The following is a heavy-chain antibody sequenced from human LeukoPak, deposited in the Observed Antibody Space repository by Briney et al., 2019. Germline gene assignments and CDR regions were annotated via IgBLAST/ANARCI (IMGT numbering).Heavy chain of an antibody. J-gene: IGHJ4*02. Sequence: SQTLSLTCAISGDSVSTNSAAWNWIRQSPSRGLEWLGRTYYRSKWYNDYAVSVKSRIAINPDTSKNQFYLQLNSVTPEDTAVYYCARDMGVFSKWSIYDTWGQGTLVTVSS. CDR3: ARDMGVFSKWSIYDT. V-gene: IGHV6-1*01. CDR2: TYYRSKWYN. D-gene: IGHD2-15*01. CDR1: GDSVSTNSAA.